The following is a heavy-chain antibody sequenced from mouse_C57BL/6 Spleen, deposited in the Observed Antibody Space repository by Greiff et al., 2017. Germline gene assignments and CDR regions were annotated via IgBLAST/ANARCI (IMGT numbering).Heavy chain of an antibody. CDR1: GFTFSSYG. J-gene: IGHJ4*01. Sequence: EVMLVESGGDLVKPGGSLKLSCAASGFTFSSYGMSWVRQTPDKRLEWVATICIGGSYTYYPDSVKGRFTISRDNAKNTLYLQMSSLKSEDTAMYYCARHGGYYSNYDYYAMDYWGQATSVTVAS. D-gene: IGHD2-5*01. CDR2: ICIGGSYT. CDR3: ARHGGYYSNYDYYAMDY. V-gene: IGHV5-6*02.